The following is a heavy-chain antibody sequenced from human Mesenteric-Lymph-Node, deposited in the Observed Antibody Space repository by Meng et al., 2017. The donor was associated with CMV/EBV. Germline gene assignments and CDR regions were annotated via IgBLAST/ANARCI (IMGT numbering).Heavy chain of an antibody. Sequence: SETLSLTCVVSGGSISSSNWWTWVRQPPGKGLEWIGEINHSGSTNYNPSLKSRVTISVDTSKNQFSLKLSSVTAADTAVYYCARGPYCSSTSCYYYYYGMDVWGQGTTVTVSS. CDR3: ARGPYCSSTSCYYYYYGMDV. CDR2: INHSGST. D-gene: IGHD2-2*01. CDR1: GGSISSSNW. V-gene: IGHV4-4*02. J-gene: IGHJ6*02.